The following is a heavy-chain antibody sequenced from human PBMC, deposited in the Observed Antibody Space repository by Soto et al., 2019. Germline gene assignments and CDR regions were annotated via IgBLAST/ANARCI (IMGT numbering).Heavy chain of an antibody. CDR2: IIPIFGTA. D-gene: IGHD3-10*01. CDR1: GGTFSSYA. Sequence: ASVKVSCKASGGTFSSYAISWVRQAPGQGLEWMGGIIPIFGTANYAQKFQGRVTITADESTSTAYMELSSLRSEDTAVYYRARGVNMVRSHWFDPWGQGTLVTVSS. J-gene: IGHJ5*02. CDR3: ARGVNMVRSHWFDP. V-gene: IGHV1-69*13.